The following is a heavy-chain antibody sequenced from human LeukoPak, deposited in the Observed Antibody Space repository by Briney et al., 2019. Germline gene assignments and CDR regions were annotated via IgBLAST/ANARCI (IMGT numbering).Heavy chain of an antibody. Sequence: GGSLRLACAASGCTFSSYAMSWVRQAPGMGLEWVSAISGSGGSTYYADSVKGRFTISRDNSKNTLYLQMNSLRAEDTAVYYCAKDQDIVVVPAAQDWGQGTLVTVSS. J-gene: IGHJ4*02. D-gene: IGHD2-2*01. V-gene: IGHV3-23*01. CDR1: GCTFSSYA. CDR2: ISGSGGST. CDR3: AKDQDIVVVPAAQD.